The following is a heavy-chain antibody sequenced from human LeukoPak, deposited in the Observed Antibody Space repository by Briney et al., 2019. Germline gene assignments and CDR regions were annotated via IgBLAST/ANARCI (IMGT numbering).Heavy chain of an antibody. Sequence: GSLRLSCTASGFTFGDYSMNWVRQAPGKRLEWVGFIRSKAYGGTTEYAASVKGRFTISRDDSKSIAYLQMNSLKTEDTAVYYCTGGRRATHDYWGQGTLVTVSS. CDR2: IRSKAYGGTT. J-gene: IGHJ4*02. CDR3: TGGRRATHDY. D-gene: IGHD1-26*01. CDR1: GFTFGDYS. V-gene: IGHV3-49*04.